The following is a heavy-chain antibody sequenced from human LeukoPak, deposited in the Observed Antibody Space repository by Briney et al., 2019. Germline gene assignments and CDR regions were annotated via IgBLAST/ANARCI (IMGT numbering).Heavy chain of an antibody. CDR1: DGSIGSHY. CDR3: AKQTDSSAWYLGFDY. V-gene: IGHV4-59*11. Sequence: SETLSLTCTVSDGSIGSHYWNWIRQPPGKGLQWIGYIYYRGTTTYSPSLKSRVTISVDTSKSQFSLKLSSVTAADTALYYCAKQTDSSAWYLGFDYWGQGTLVTVSS. J-gene: IGHJ4*02. CDR2: IYYRGTT. D-gene: IGHD6-19*01.